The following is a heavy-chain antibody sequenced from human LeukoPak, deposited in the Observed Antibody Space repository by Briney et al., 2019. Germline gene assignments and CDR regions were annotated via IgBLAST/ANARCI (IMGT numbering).Heavy chain of an antibody. CDR3: ASLFHSSGWYGGVFDY. J-gene: IGHJ4*02. D-gene: IGHD6-19*01. CDR1: GFTFSSYA. CDR2: ISSNGGST. V-gene: IGHV3-64*01. Sequence: GGSLRLSCAASGFTFSSYAMHWVRQAPGKGLEYVSAISSNGGSTYYANSVKGRFTISRDNSKNTLYLQMGSLGAEDMAVYYCASLFHSSGWYGGVFDYWGQGTLVTVSS.